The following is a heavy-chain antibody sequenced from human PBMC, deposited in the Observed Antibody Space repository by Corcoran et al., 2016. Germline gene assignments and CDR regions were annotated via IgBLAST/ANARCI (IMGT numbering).Heavy chain of an antibody. CDR1: GFTFSDSA. Sequence: EVQLVESGGDLVQPGGSLRLSCAASGFTFSDSAIHWVRQASGKGLEWVGRIRSRPNSYATAYAASLGGMLTISRDDSKNTAYLQMNSLKTEDTAVYYCTRGIGGYGMDVWGQGTTVTVSS. D-gene: IGHD3-16*01. CDR2: IRSRPNSYAT. CDR3: TRGIGGYGMDV. J-gene: IGHJ6*02. V-gene: IGHV3-73*02.